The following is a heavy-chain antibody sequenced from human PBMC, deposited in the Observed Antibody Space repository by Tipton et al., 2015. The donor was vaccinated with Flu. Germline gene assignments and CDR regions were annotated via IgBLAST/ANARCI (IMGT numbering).Heavy chain of an antibody. Sequence: TLSLTCTVSGGSISSYYWSWIRQPPGKGLEWIGYIYYSGSTNYNPSLKSRVTISVDTSKNQFSLKLSSVTAADTAVYYCARRALYSSSTHWYFDLWGRGTLVTVSS. CDR3: ARRALYSSSTHWYFDL. V-gene: IGHV4-59*08. J-gene: IGHJ2*01. CDR2: IYYSGST. CDR1: GGSISSYY. D-gene: IGHD6-6*01.